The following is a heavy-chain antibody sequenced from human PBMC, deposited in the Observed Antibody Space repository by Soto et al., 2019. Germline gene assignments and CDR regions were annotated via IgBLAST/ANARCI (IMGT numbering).Heavy chain of an antibody. CDR3: TTRGNYYYYYGIDA. CDR2: ISSRVHGATA. V-gene: IGHV3-15*01. D-gene: IGHD3-10*01. J-gene: IGHJ6*02. Sequence: PGGSLRLSCAAAGFSFSHAWMTWVRQAPGKGLEWVGHISSRVHGATADYAAPVKGRFTISRDGSESTLYLEMNSLKTEDTGIYYCTTRGNYYYYYGIDAWGQGTTVTVSS. CDR1: GFSFSHAW.